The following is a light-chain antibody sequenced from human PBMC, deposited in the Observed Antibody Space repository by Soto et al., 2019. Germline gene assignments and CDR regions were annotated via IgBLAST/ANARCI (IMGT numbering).Light chain of an antibody. Sequence: EILMTQSPATLSLSPGERATLSCRASQSVSRYLAWYQQKPGQAPRLLIYDASNRATGIPARFSGSGSGTDFTLPISSLQTADFAVYYCQQRSNWPPITFGHGTRLEIK. CDR2: DAS. J-gene: IGKJ5*01. CDR1: QSVSRY. CDR3: QQRSNWPPIT. V-gene: IGKV3-11*01.